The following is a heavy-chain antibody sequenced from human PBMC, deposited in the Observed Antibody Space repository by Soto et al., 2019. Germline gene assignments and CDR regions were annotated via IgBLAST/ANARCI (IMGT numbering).Heavy chain of an antibody. Sequence: GGSLRLSCAASGFTFSSYGMHWVRQAPGKGLEWVAVIWYDGSNKYYADSVKGRFTISRDNSKNTLYLQMNSLRAEDTAVYYCARDKSKSAARLNNYYYYYGMDVWGQGTTVTVSS. J-gene: IGHJ6*02. V-gene: IGHV3-33*01. CDR3: ARDKSKSAARLNNYYYYYGMDV. CDR1: GFTFSSYG. D-gene: IGHD6-6*01. CDR2: IWYDGSNK.